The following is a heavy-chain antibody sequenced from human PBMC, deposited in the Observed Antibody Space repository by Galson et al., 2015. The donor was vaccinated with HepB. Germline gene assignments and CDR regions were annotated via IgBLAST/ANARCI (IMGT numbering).Heavy chain of an antibody. J-gene: IGHJ6*02. CDR1: GYTFTSYA. D-gene: IGHD3-3*01. V-gene: IGHV1-3*01. CDR3: ASPGESGLDFWSGYPSHFYYYYGMDV. CDR2: INAGNGNT. Sequence: SVKVSCKASGYTFTSYAMHWVRQAPGQRLEWMGWINAGNGNTKYSQKFQGRVTITRDTSASTAYMELSSLRSEDTAVYYCASPGESGLDFWSGYPSHFYYYYGMDVWGQGTTVTVSS.